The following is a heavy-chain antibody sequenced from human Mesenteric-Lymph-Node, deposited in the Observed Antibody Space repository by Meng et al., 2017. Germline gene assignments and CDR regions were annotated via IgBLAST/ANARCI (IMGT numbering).Heavy chain of an antibody. CDR1: VGSISSSNYY. V-gene: IGHV4-30-4*01. Sequence: QVQLQESGPGLVKPSQTLSLTCTVSVGSISSSNYYWSWIRQPPGKGLEWSGYIYNSGSTYYNPSLKSRITISVDTSKNQFSLKLSSVTAADTAVYYCARGQKGYFDLWGRGTLVTVSS. CDR2: IYNSGST. J-gene: IGHJ2*01. CDR3: ARGQKGYFDL.